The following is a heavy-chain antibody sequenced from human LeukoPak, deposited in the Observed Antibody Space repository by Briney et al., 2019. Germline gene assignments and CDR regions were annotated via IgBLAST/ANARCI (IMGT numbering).Heavy chain of an antibody. Sequence: SVKVSCKASGGTFSSYAISWVRQAPGQGLEWMGRIIPILGIANYAQNFQGRVTITADKSTSTAYMELSSLRSEDTAVYYCARVSGSGRLDYWGQGTLVTVSS. J-gene: IGHJ4*02. D-gene: IGHD3-10*01. V-gene: IGHV1-69*04. CDR2: IIPILGIA. CDR3: ARVSGSGRLDY. CDR1: GGTFSSYA.